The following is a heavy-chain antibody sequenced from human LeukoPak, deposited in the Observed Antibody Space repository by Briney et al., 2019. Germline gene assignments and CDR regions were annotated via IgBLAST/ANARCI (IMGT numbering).Heavy chain of an antibody. V-gene: IGHV1-2*02. D-gene: IGHD6-13*01. Sequence: ASVKVSCKASGYTFTGYYMHWVRQAPGQGLEWMGWINPNSGGTNYAQKFQGRVTMTRDTSISTAYMELSRLRSDDTAVYYCAVGYSSTWYHFEYWGQGTLVTVSS. CDR2: INPNSGGT. J-gene: IGHJ4*02. CDR1: GYTFTGYY. CDR3: AVGYSSTWYHFEY.